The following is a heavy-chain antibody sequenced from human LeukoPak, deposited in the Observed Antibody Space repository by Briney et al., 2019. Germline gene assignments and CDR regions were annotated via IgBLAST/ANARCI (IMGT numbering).Heavy chain of an antibody. CDR1: GYTFTGYY. J-gene: IGHJ4*02. Sequence: ASVKVSCKASGYTFTGYYMHWVRQAPGQGLEWMGWINPNSGGTNYAQKFQGRVTMTRDTSISTAYMELSRLRSDDTAVYYCAREGAVAGTGYFDYWGQGTLVTVSS. V-gene: IGHV1-2*02. CDR3: AREGAVAGTGYFDY. D-gene: IGHD6-19*01. CDR2: INPNSGGT.